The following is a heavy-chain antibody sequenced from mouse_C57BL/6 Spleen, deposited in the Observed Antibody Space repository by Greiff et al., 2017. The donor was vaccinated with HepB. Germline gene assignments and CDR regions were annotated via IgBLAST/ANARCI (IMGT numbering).Heavy chain of an antibody. CDR1: GYTFTDYY. J-gene: IGHJ3*01. Sequence: QVQLKQSGAELVRPGASVKLSCKASGYTFTDYYINWVKQRPGQGLEWIARIYPGSGNTYYNEKFKGKATLTAEKSSSTAYMQLSSLTSEDSAVYFCARGLRQGFAYWGQGTLVTVSA. CDR2: IYPGSGNT. V-gene: IGHV1-76*01. CDR3: ARGLRQGFAY. D-gene: IGHD2-4*01.